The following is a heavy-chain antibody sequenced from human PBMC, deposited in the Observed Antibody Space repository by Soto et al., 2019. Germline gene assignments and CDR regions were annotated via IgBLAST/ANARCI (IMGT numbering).Heavy chain of an antibody. Sequence: SETLSLTCTVSGGSISSGDYYWSWIRQPPGKGLEWIGYIYYSGSTYYNPSLKSRVTISVDTSKNQFSLKLSSVTAADTAVYYCAREPRWLQLYDYCGQGTLVTVSS. D-gene: IGHD5-12*01. V-gene: IGHV4-30-4*01. CDR2: IYYSGST. CDR3: AREPRWLQLYDY. CDR1: GGSISSGDYY. J-gene: IGHJ4*02.